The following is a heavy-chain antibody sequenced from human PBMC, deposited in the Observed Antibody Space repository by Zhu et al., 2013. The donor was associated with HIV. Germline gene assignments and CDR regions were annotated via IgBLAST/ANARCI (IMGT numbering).Heavy chain of an antibody. CDR3: ARESLWGQLDPYNWFDP. V-gene: IGHV1-69*01. J-gene: IGHJ5*02. Sequence: QVQLVQSGAEVKKPGSSVKVSCKASGGSFYTYAVNWVRQAPGQGLEWMGGIIPDLGMANYPQRLQGRVTISADVSTGTAYMELSRLTSDDTAVYYCARESLWGQLDPYNWFDPWGQGTLATVSS. CDR1: GGSFYTYA. D-gene: IGHD6-6*01. CDR2: IIPDLGMA.